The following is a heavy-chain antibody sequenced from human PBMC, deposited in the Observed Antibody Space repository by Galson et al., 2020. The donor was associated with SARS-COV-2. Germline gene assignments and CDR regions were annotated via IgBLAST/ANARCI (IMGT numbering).Heavy chain of an antibody. D-gene: IGHD3-3*01. Sequence: GESLKISCAASGFTFTRAWMNWVRQAPGKGLEWVGHIRSKTDGGSTDYAAFVKGRFTISRDDGKNMVYLQMNSLKTEDTAVYYCTTLRSGYFLYYNGLDVWGQGTSVTVSS. CDR2: IRSKTDGGST. J-gene: IGHJ6*02. CDR3: TTLRSGYFLYYNGLDV. V-gene: IGHV3-15*07. CDR1: GFTFTRAW.